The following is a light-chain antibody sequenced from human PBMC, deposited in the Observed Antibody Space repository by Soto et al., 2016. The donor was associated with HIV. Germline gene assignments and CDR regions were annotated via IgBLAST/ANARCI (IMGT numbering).Light chain of an antibody. Sequence: DIQMTQSPSSVSASVGDRVTITCRASQNIRSWLAWYQQKPGKAPKLLIYAASTSQSGVPSRFSGSGSGTDFTLTISSLQPEDFAAYYCQQTNSFLGPTFGGGTQGGDQT. CDR3: QQTNSFLGPT. CDR1: QNIRSW. J-gene: IGKJ4*01. CDR2: AAS. V-gene: IGKV1-12*01.